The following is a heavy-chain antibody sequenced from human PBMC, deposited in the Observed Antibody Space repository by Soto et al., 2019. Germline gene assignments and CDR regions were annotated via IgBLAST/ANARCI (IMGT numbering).Heavy chain of an antibody. CDR2: MFYGVST. CDR1: GSSINSTGYY. D-gene: IGHD3-3*02. Sequence: SETLSLTCTVSGSSINSTGYYWGWIRQPPGKGLEWIGTMFYGVSTYYNPSLKSRVTVSVDTSKNQFSLNLRSVTAADTAVYYCARLPSRHLVDYWGQGTLVTVSS. CDR3: ARLPSRHLVDY. V-gene: IGHV4-39*01. J-gene: IGHJ4*02.